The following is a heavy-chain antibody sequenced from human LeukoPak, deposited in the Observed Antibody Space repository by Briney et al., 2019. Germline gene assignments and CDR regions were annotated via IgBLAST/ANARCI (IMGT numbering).Heavy chain of an antibody. D-gene: IGHD3-3*01. Sequence: SETLSLTCTVSGGSISSSSYYWGWIRQPPGKGLEWIGSIYYSGSTYYNPSLKSRVTISVDTSKNQFSLKLSPVTAADTAVYYCARHGLYDFWSGYYFDYWGQGTLVTVSS. CDR1: GGSISSSSYY. J-gene: IGHJ4*02. V-gene: IGHV4-39*01. CDR2: IYYSGST. CDR3: ARHGLYDFWSGYYFDY.